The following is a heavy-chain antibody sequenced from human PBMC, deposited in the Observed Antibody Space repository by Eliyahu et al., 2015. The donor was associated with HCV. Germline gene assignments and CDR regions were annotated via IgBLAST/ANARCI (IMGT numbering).Heavy chain of an antibody. V-gene: IGHV4-59*08. CDR1: GGSISGYY. J-gene: IGHJ6*03. CDR2: IYYSGNT. Sequence: QVQLQESGPGLVKPSETLSLTCTVSGGSISGYYWSWMRQPPGEGLEWIGYIYYSGNTEYNPPLKSRVTISIDMSKKQFSLRLTSVAAADTAVYYCARHGNRSGFYYYMDVWGKGTKVTVSS. D-gene: IGHD3-10*01. CDR3: ARHGNRSGFYYYMDV.